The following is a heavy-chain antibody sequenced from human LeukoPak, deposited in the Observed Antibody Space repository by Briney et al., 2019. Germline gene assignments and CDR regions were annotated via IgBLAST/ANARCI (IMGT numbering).Heavy chain of an antibody. CDR2: ISYDGSNK. CDR3: ATDLRGTHLLLWFGELLRYYYDMDV. J-gene: IGHJ6*04. V-gene: IGHV3-30*04. CDR1: GFTFSSYA. Sequence: PGGSLRLSCAASGFTFSSYAMHWVRQAPGKGLEWVAVISYDGSNKYCADPVKGRFTISRDNSKNTLYLELNSLRAEDTAVYYCATDLRGTHLLLWFGELLRYYYDMDVWCKGTTVTVSS. D-gene: IGHD3-10*01.